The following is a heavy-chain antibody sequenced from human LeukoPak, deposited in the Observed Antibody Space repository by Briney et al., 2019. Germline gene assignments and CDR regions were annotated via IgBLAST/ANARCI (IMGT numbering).Heavy chain of an antibody. J-gene: IGHJ4*02. D-gene: IGHD1-26*01. V-gene: IGHV3-23*01. Sequence: PGGSLRLTCAASGLSFDTTDMTWVRQAPGKGPDWLSCISGTGDRTYYADSVRGRFTISRDNSKNMLYLQMTSLRVEDTATYYCVKNSGIWSFWGRGTLAAVSS. CDR3: VKNSGIWSF. CDR2: ISGTGDRT. CDR1: GLSFDTTD.